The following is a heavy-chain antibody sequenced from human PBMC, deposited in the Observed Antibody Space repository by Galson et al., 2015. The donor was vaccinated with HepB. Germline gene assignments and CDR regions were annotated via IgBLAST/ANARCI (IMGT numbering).Heavy chain of an antibody. Sequence: SVKVSCKASGYTFSTYYVHWVRQAPGQGLEWMGVINPSGGSANYAQKFQDRVTMTRDTSTGTVYMELSSLRFEDTAVYYCARVIVEPTAIPYYFDHWGQGALVTVSS. CDR3: ARVIVEPTAIPYYFDH. J-gene: IGHJ4*02. D-gene: IGHD2-2*01. V-gene: IGHV1-46*03. CDR1: GYTFSTYY. CDR2: INPSGGSA.